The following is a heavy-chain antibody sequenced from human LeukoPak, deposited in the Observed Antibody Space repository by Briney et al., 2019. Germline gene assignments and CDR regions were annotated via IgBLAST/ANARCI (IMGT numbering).Heavy chain of an antibody. D-gene: IGHD6-13*01. CDR1: GFTFSSYS. Sequence: PGGSLRLSCAASGFTFSSYSMNWVRQAPGKGLEWVSYISSSSSTIYYADSVKGRFTISRDNAKNSLYLQMNSLRAEDTAVYYCARVSGGGYSSSWYDAWGYWGQGTLVTVSS. J-gene: IGHJ4*02. V-gene: IGHV3-48*01. CDR3: ARVSGGGYSSSWYDAWGY. CDR2: ISSSSSTI.